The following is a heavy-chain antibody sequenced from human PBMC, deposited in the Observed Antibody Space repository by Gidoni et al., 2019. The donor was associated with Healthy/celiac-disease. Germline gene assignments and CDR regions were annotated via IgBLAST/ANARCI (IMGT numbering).Heavy chain of an antibody. CDR2: IWYDGSNK. V-gene: IGHV3-33*01. CDR1: GFTFSSYG. D-gene: IGHD5-18*01. Sequence: QVQLVESGGGVVQPGRSLRLSCAASGFTFSSYGMHWVRQAPGKGLEWVAVIWYDGSNKYYADSVKGRFTISRDNSKNTLYLKMNSLRAEDTAVYYCASAHGDSYGSWGQGTLVTVSS. CDR3: ASAHGDSYGS. J-gene: IGHJ4*02.